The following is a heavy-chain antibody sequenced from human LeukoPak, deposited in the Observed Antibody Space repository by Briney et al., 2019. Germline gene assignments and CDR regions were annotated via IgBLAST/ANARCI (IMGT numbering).Heavy chain of an antibody. Sequence: ASVQVSCKASGYTFTSYGISGVRQAPGQGLEGMGGISAYNGNTNYAQKLQGRVTMTTDTSTSTAYMELRSLRSDDTAVYYCARVGSSSPSDYYMDVWGKGTTVTVSS. D-gene: IGHD6-13*01. J-gene: IGHJ6*03. CDR3: ARVGSSSPSDYYMDV. V-gene: IGHV1-18*01. CDR1: GYTFTSYG. CDR2: ISAYNGNT.